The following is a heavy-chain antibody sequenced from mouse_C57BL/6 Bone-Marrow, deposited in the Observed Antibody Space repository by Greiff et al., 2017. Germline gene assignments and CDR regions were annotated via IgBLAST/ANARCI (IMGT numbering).Heavy chain of an antibody. CDR3: ASAEDYNVKGWFAY. D-gene: IGHD1-3*01. CDR2: FYPGSGCI. V-gene: IGHV1-62-2*01. J-gene: IGHJ3*01. Sequence: QVQLQQSGAELAKPGASVKLSCKASGYTFTEYTIHWVKQRSGQGLEWIGYFYPGSGCIKYNQKFKDKATLTADKSSSTAYMELSSLTSEDSAVXFCASAEDYNVKGWFAYWGQGTLVTVSA. CDR1: GYTFTEYT.